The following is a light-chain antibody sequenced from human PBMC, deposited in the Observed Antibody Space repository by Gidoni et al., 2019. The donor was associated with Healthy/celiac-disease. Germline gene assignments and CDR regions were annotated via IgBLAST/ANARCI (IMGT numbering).Light chain of an antibody. CDR2: AAS. J-gene: IGKJ1*01. CDR3: QQSYSTPK. Sequence: DIQMTQSPSSLSASVGDRVTITCRASQSISSYLNWYQQKPGKAPKILIYAASSLQSGVPSRFSGSGSGTDFTLTISSLQPEDFATYYCQQSYSTPKFGHGTKVEIK. V-gene: IGKV1-39*01. CDR1: QSISSY.